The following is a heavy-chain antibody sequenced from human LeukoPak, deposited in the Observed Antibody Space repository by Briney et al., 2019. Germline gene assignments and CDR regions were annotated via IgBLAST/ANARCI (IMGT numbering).Heavy chain of an antibody. J-gene: IGHJ4*02. V-gene: IGHV1-69*05. D-gene: IGHD3-22*01. Sequence: SVKVSCKASGGTFSSYAISWVRQAPGQGLEGMGGIIPIFGTANYAQKFQGRVTITTDESTSTAYMELSSLRSEDTAVYYCARVADYYDSSGYYYFDYWGQGTLVTVSS. CDR2: IIPIFGTA. CDR3: ARVADYYDSSGYYYFDY. CDR1: GGTFSSYA.